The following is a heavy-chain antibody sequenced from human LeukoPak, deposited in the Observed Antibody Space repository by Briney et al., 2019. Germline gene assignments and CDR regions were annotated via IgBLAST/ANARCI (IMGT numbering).Heavy chain of an antibody. D-gene: IGHD1-26*01. V-gene: IGHV4-4*02. Sequence: SETLSLTYAVSGGSISSSNWWSWVRQPPGKGLEWIGEIYHSGSTNYNPSLKSRVTITVDTSKNQFSLKLSSVTAADTAVYYCARVVWELLPSDYYYYMDVWGKGTTVTVSS. J-gene: IGHJ6*03. CDR1: GGSISSSNW. CDR2: IYHSGST. CDR3: ARVVWELLPSDYYYYMDV.